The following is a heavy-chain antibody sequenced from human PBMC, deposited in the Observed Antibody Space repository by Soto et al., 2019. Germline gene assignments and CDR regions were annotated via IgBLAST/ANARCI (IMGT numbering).Heavy chain of an antibody. D-gene: IGHD6-19*01. J-gene: IGHJ3*02. CDR3: ARSVVHQWLVHDAFDI. V-gene: IGHV4-59*01. CDR2: IYYSGTT. Sequence: PSETLSLTCTVSGGSISISYWSWMRHPPGKGLEWIAYIYYSGTTNYNPSLESRVTTSIDTSKNQFSLRLTSVTAADTAVYYCARSVVHQWLVHDAFDIWGQGTLVTVSS. CDR1: GGSISISY.